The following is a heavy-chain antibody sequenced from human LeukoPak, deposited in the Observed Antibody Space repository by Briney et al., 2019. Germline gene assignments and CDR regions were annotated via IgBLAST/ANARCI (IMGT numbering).Heavy chain of an antibody. V-gene: IGHV4-34*01. Sequence: SETLSLTCAVYGGSFSGYYWSWIRQPPGKGLEWIGEVNHSGSTNYNPSLKSRVTISVDTSKNQFSLKLSSVTAADTAVYYCARGAGIAAVWGQGTLVTVSS. CDR1: GGSFSGYY. D-gene: IGHD6-13*01. CDR3: ARGAGIAAV. J-gene: IGHJ4*02. CDR2: VNHSGST.